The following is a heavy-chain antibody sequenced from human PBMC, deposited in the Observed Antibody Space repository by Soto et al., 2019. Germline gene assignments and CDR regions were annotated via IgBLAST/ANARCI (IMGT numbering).Heavy chain of an antibody. J-gene: IGHJ6*02. Sequence: PGGSLRLSCAASGFPFRDHAMHLVRQSPGKGREWLAIIWNDGSNKFYAGSVQGRFTISRDNSKNTVYLQMNTLSAEDTAVYYCARALFPDVDIYAMDVWGQVSTVTVSS. CDR1: GFPFRDHA. V-gene: IGHV3-33*01. CDR2: IWNDGSNK. D-gene: IGHD5-12*01. CDR3: ARALFPDVDIYAMDV.